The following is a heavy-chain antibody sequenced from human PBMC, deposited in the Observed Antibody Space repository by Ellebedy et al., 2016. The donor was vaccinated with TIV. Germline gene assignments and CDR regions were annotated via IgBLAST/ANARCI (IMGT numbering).Heavy chain of an antibody. V-gene: IGHV3-7*03. CDR2: IKQDGSEK. CDR1: GFTFSTYW. Sequence: GESLKISCEASGFTFSTYWMNWVRQAPGKGLEWVANIKQDGSEKYYVDSVKGRFTISRDNAKNSLYLQMNSLRAEDTAVYYCAGRAYNWNDGSLFDYWGQGTLVTVSS. D-gene: IGHD1-1*01. CDR3: AGRAYNWNDGSLFDY. J-gene: IGHJ4*02.